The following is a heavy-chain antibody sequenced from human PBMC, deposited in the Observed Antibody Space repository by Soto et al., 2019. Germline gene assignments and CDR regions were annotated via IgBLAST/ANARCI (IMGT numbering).Heavy chain of an antibody. D-gene: IGHD2-2*02. CDR3: ARNGRLAVVPDDIHVRGWFDP. CDR1: GGSFSGYY. J-gene: IGHJ5*02. CDR2: INQSGST. Sequence: QVQLQQWGAGLLKSSETLSLTCAVYGGSFSGYYWSWIRQPPGKGLEWIGEINQSGSTSYNPSLESRVTISVDTSKNQFFLKLNSVTAADTAVYYCARNGRLAVVPDDIHVRGWFDPWGQGTLVTVSS. V-gene: IGHV4-34*01.